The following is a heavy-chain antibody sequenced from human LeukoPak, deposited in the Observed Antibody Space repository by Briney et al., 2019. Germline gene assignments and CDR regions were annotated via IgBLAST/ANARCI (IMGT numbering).Heavy chain of an antibody. CDR1: GYTFTSYD. J-gene: IGHJ6*02. V-gene: IGHV1-8*01. Sequence: ASVKVSCKASGYTFTSYDINWVRQATGQGLEWMGWMNPNSGNTGYAQKFQGRVTMTRNTSISTAYMELSSLRSEDTAVYYCARGRYFGWLLMDYYYYGMDVWGQGTTVTVS. D-gene: IGHD3-9*01. CDR3: ARGRYFGWLLMDYYYYGMDV. CDR2: MNPNSGNT.